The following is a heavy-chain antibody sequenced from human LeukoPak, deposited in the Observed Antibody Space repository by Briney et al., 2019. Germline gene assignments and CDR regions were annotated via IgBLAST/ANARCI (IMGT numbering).Heavy chain of an antibody. J-gene: IGHJ4*02. CDR2: ISTSGST. V-gene: IGHV4-61*09. Sequence: PSQTLSLTCTVSGGSISGGNYYWSWIRQPAGKGLEWIGHISTSGSTNYNPSLKSRLTISVDTSKNQFSLKLSSVTAADTAVYYCARVYYGSGSYLFDYWGQGTLVTVSS. CDR3: ARVYYGSGSYLFDY. CDR1: GGSISGGNYY. D-gene: IGHD3-10*01.